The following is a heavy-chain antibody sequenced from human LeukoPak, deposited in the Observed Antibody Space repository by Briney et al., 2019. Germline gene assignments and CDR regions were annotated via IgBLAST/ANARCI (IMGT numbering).Heavy chain of an antibody. CDR2: ISSDGTST. V-gene: IGHV3-74*01. J-gene: IGHJ1*01. D-gene: IGHD1-1*01. CDR3: AGGYRYFHH. Sequence: PGGSLRLSYAASGFTFSSYWMHWVRQAPGKGLVWVSRISSDGTSTSCADSVKGRFTISRDNAKNTLYLQMNSLRAEDTAVYYCAGGYRYFHHWGQGTLVTVSS. CDR1: GFTFSSYW.